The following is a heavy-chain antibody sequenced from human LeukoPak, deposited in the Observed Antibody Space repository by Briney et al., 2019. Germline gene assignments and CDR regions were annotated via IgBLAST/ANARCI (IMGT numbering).Heavy chain of an antibody. CDR1: GFTFSSYA. CDR3: AKSSSWTYHYLDY. CDR2: IRGSGGST. J-gene: IGHJ4*02. V-gene: IGHV3-23*01. D-gene: IGHD6-13*01. Sequence: GGSLRLSCAASGFTFSSYAMSWVRQARGKGLEWVSAIRGSGGSTYYADSVKGRFTISRDNSMNTLSLQMNSLRAEDTALYYCAKSSSWTYHYLDYWGQGALVTVSS.